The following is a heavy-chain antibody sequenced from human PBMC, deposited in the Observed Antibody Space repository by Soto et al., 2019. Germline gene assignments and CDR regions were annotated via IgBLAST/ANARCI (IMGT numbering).Heavy chain of an antibody. V-gene: IGHV1-18*01. CDR3: ARGYFGELSP. Sequence: QVQLVQSGAEVKKPGASVKVSCKASGYTFTTYGISWVRQAPGQGLEWMGWISTYNGNTKYAQKLQERVTLITDTSTTTAYMELTSLRSDDTAVYYCARGYFGELSPWGQGTLVTVSS. CDR2: ISTYNGNT. J-gene: IGHJ5*02. CDR1: GYTFTTYG. D-gene: IGHD3-10*01.